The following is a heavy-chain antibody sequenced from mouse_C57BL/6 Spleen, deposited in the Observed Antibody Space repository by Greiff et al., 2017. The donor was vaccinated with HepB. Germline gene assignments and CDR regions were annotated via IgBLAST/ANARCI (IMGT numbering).Heavy chain of an antibody. J-gene: IGHJ2*01. CDR2: IYPGSGST. Sequence: VQLQQPGAELVKPGASVKMSCKASGYTFTSYWITWVKQRPGQGLEWIGDIYPGSGSTNYNEKFKSKATLTVDTSSSTAYMQLSSLTSEDSAVYYCARRRNYYGLFDYWGQVTTLTVSS. V-gene: IGHV1-55*01. CDR1: GYTFTSYW. CDR3: ARRRNYYGLFDY. D-gene: IGHD1-2*01.